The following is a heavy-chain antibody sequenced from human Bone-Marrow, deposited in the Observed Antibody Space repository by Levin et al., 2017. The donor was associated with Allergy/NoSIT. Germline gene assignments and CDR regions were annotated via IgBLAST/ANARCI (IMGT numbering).Heavy chain of an antibody. CDR3: ARDRGGIAAGDAFDI. CDR2: ISSSSSTM. D-gene: IGHD6-13*01. V-gene: IGHV3-48*01. J-gene: IGHJ3*02. Sequence: LSLTCAVSGFTFSSYPMNWVRQAPGKGLEWVSYISSSSSTMYYADSVKGRFTISRDNAKNSLYLQMSSLRAEDTALYYCARDRGGIAAGDAFDIWGQGTMVTVSS. CDR1: GFTFSSYP.